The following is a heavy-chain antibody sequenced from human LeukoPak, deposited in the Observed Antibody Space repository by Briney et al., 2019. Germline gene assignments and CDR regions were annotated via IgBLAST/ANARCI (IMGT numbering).Heavy chain of an antibody. D-gene: IGHD3-22*01. J-gene: IGHJ4*02. V-gene: IGHV3-21*01. CDR1: GFTFSSYS. Sequence: PGGSLRLSCAASGFTFSSYSMNWVRQAPGKGLEWVSSISSSSSYIYYADSVKGRFTISRDNAKNSLYLQMNSLRAEDTAVYYCARDSQDYYDSSGSFDYWGQGTLVTVSS. CDR3: ARDSQDYYDSSGSFDY. CDR2: ISSSSSYI.